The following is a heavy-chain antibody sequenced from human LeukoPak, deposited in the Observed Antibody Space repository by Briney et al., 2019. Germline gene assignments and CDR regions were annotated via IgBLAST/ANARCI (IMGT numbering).Heavy chain of an antibody. J-gene: IGHJ4*02. CDR3: ARTGGYSYGSFDY. D-gene: IGHD5-18*01. V-gene: IGHV4-59*08. Sequence: SETLSLTCTVSGGSISSYYWSWIRQPPGKGLEWIGYIYYIGSTNYNPSLKSRVTISVDTSKNQFSLKLSSVTAADTAVYYCARTGGYSYGSFDYWGQGTLVTVSS. CDR2: IYYIGST. CDR1: GGSISSYY.